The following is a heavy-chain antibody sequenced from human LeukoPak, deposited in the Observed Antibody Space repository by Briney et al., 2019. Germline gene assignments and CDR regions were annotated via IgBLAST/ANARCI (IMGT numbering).Heavy chain of an antibody. Sequence: GGSLRLSCAASGFTFSDYYMSWIRQAPGKGLEWVSYISSSGSTIYYADSVKGRFTISRDNAKNSLYLQMNSPRAEDTAVYYCARDSPVRGVIITPSWFDPWGQGTLVTVSS. D-gene: IGHD3-10*01. J-gene: IGHJ5*02. V-gene: IGHV3-11*04. CDR3: ARDSPVRGVIITPSWFDP. CDR2: ISSSGSTI. CDR1: GFTFSDYY.